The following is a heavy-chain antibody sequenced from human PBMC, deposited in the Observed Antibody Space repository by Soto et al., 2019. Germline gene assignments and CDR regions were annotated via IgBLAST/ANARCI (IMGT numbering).Heavy chain of an antibody. Sequence: QVQLQESGPGLVKPSETLSLICTVSGGSLRSGTYYWSWIRQPPGKGLEWIGYISHSGRTNYDPSLQSQLTMSVDTSQNQFSLQLNSVTAADTAVYFCSFGSSLDYWGQGTLVTVSS. CDR1: GGSLRSGTYY. J-gene: IGHJ4*02. CDR2: ISHSGRT. CDR3: SFGSSLDY. D-gene: IGHD3-16*01. V-gene: IGHV4-61*01.